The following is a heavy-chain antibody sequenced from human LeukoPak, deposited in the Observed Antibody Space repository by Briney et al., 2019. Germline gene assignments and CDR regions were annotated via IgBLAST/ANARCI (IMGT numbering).Heavy chain of an antibody. CDR3: AALIIGRPFDY. Sequence: GGSLRLSCVASGFTFSAYWMSWVRQAPGKGLEYMASMKQDGSETYYVDSVKGRFTISRDNAKDSLDLQMNNLRAEDTAVYYCAALIIGRPFDYWGQGTLVIVSS. D-gene: IGHD1-26*01. J-gene: IGHJ4*02. V-gene: IGHV3-7*03. CDR2: MKQDGSET. CDR1: GFTFSAYW.